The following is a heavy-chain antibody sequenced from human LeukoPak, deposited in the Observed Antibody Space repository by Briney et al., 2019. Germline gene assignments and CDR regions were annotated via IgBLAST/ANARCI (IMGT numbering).Heavy chain of an antibody. Sequence: PGGSLRLSCAASGFTFDDYGMSWVRQAPGKGLEWVFGINWNGGSTGYADSVKGRFTISRDNDKNSLYLQMNSLRAEDTALYYCARAVDSDTAMVTGYYYYMDVWGEGTTVTVSS. J-gene: IGHJ6*03. CDR2: INWNGGST. V-gene: IGHV3-20*04. CDR3: ARAVDSDTAMVTGYYYYMDV. D-gene: IGHD5-18*01. CDR1: GFTFDDYG.